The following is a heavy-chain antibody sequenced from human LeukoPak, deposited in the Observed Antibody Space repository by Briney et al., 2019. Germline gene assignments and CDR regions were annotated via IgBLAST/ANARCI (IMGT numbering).Heavy chain of an antibody. CDR2: IYHSGST. V-gene: IGHV4-30-2*01. CDR1: GGSISSGGYY. CDR3: ARVVQVRGVKKFDP. D-gene: IGHD3-10*01. Sequence: SETLSLTCTVSGGSISSGGYYWSWIRQPPGKGLEWIGYIYHSGSTYYNPSLKSRVTISVDRSKNQFSLKLSSVTAADTAVYYCARVVQVRGVKKFDPWGQGTLVTVSS. J-gene: IGHJ5*02.